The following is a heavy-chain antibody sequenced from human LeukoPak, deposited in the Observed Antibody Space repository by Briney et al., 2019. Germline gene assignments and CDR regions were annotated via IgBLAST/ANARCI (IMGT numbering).Heavy chain of an antibody. CDR3: ARVWFGSGYDYDPDY. Sequence: ASVKVSCKASGYTFTSYGISWVRQAPGQGLEWMGWISAYNGNTNYAQKLQSRVTMTTDTSTSTAYMELRSLRSDDTAVYYCARVWFGSGYDYDPDYWGQGTLVTVSS. V-gene: IGHV1-18*01. J-gene: IGHJ4*02. CDR2: ISAYNGNT. D-gene: IGHD5-12*01. CDR1: GYTFTSYG.